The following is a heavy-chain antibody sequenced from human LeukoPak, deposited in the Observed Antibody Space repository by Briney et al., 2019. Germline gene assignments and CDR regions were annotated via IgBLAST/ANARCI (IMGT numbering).Heavy chain of an antibody. Sequence: GGSLRLSCAASGFTFSSYGMSWVRQAPGKGLEWVSAISGSGGSTYYADSVKGRFTISRDNAKNSLYLQMNSLRAEDTAVYYCARDVRQGYSYVRRGGAFDIWGQGTMVTVSS. CDR3: ARDVRQGYSYVRRGGAFDI. CDR2: ISGSGGST. J-gene: IGHJ3*02. V-gene: IGHV3-23*01. D-gene: IGHD5-18*01. CDR1: GFTFSSYG.